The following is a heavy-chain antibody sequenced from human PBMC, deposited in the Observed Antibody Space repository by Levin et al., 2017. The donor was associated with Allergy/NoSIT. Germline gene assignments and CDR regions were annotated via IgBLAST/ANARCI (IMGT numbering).Heavy chain of an antibody. CDR2: ISSTAHII. J-gene: IGHJ4*02. D-gene: IGHD1-26*01. Sequence: GESLKISCAASGFTFSNYHMNWVRQAPGKGLEWLSFISSTAHIIQYADAVKGRFTISRDDAKSSLSLQMSSLRADDTGVYYCARVSETSERYWGRGTLVTVSP. V-gene: IGHV3-48*01. CDR1: GFTFSNYH. CDR3: ARVSETSERY.